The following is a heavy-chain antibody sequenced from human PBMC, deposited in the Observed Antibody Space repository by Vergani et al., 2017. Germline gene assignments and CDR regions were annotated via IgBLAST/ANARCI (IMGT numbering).Heavy chain of an antibody. D-gene: IGHD2-2*01. CDR1: GYTFTGYY. Sequence: QVQLVQSGAEVKKPGASVKVSFKASGYTFTGYYMHWVRQAPGQGLEWMGWINPNRGGTNYAQKFQGRVTITRDTSISTAYMGLSRLRSDDTAVYYCARDRDCSSTSCYGLRWGQGTLVTVSS. J-gene: IGHJ4*02. CDR3: ARDRDCSSTSCYGLR. V-gene: IGHV1-2*02. CDR2: INPNRGGT.